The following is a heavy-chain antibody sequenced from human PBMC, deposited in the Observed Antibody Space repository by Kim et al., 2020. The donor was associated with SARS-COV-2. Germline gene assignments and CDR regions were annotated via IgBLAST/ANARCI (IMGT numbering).Heavy chain of an antibody. CDR2: ITGTGGGGGK. J-gene: IGHJ4*02. Sequence: GGSLRLSCVGSGFTFSNFAMNWVRQAPGKRLEWVSSITGTGGGGGKYFADSARGRFTISRDDSKNTVYLQMSSLSADDTAMYSCAKGERPRCSGTVCYTFDYWGQGPLVTVSS. CDR1: GFTFSNFA. V-gene: IGHV3-23*01. CDR3: AKGERPRCSGTVCYTFDY. D-gene: IGHD2-8*01.